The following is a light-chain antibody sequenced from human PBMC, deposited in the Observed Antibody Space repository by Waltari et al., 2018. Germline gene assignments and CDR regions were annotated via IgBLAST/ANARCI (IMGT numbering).Light chain of an antibody. Sequence: SYVLTQPPSVSVAPGQTARITCGGNNVGSKNLHWYQQKPGQAPILVIYYDSDRHSGIPERFSGSNSGNTATLTISRVEVGDEADYYCQVWDSGSAVFGGGTKLTVL. CDR1: NVGSKN. CDR3: QVWDSGSAV. J-gene: IGLJ3*02. CDR2: YDS. V-gene: IGLV3-21*04.